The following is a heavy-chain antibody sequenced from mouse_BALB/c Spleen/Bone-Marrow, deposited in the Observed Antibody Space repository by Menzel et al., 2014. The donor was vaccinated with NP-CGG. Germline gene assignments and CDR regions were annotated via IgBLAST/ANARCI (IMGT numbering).Heavy chain of an antibody. V-gene: IGHV5-17*02. CDR2: ISSGSSTI. J-gene: IGHJ3*01. Sequence: EVKLMESGGGLVQPGGSRKLSCAASGFTFSSFGMHWVRQAPEKGLEWVAYISSGSSTIYYADTVKGRFTISRDNPKNTLFLQMTSLRPEDTGMYYCARGGNYAWFACWGQGTLVTVSA. D-gene: IGHD2-1*01. CDR3: ARGGNYAWFAC. CDR1: GFTFSSFG.